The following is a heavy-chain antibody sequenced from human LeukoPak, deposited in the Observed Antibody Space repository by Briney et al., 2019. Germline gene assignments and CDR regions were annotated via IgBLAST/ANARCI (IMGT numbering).Heavy chain of an antibody. V-gene: IGHV3-11*06. CDR3: ARKNDYGDFHFDY. J-gene: IGHJ4*02. CDR1: GFTFSDYY. D-gene: IGHD4-17*01. CDR2: ISSSSSYT. Sequence: GGSLRLPCAASGFTFSDYYMSWIRQAPGKGLEWVSYISSSSSYTNYADSVKGRFTISRDNAKNSLYLQMNSLRAEDTAVYYCARKNDYGDFHFDYWGQGTLVTVSS.